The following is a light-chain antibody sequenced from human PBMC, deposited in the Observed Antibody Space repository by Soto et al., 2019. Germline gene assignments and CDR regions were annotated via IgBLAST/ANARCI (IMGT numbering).Light chain of an antibody. V-gene: IGKV3-15*01. CDR3: QQYNNWPPIT. CDR2: AAS. J-gene: IGKJ5*01. CDR1: QSVSSS. Sequence: EIVMTQSPATLSVSPGERATLSCRASQSVSSSLAWYQQKPGQAPSLLIYAASTRATGIPARFSGSGSGTEFTLTISSLQSEDFAVYYCQQYNNWPPITFGQGTRLEIK.